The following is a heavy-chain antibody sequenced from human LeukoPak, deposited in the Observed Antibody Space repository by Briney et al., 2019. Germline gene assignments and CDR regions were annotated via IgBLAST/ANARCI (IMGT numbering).Heavy chain of an antibody. CDR2: VKHDGSEK. J-gene: IGHJ4*02. CDR3: AKGYDSEY. V-gene: IGHV3-7*03. CDR1: GLTFSTDW. Sequence: PGGSLRLSCAVSGLTFSTDWMSWVRQAPGQGLEWVANVKHDGSEKYYVDSVKGRFTISRDNAKNSLFLQMNSLRDEDTAVYYCAKGYDSEYWGQGTLVTVSS. D-gene: IGHD3-22*01.